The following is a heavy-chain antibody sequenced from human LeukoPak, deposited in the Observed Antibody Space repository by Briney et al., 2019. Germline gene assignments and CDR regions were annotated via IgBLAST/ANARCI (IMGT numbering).Heavy chain of an antibody. CDR3: AKESPYAVGGTGRFYYFDY. J-gene: IGHJ4*02. V-gene: IGHV3-23*01. CDR2: ISNSGRT. CDR1: GFTFSSYA. D-gene: IGHD1-26*01. Sequence: TGGSLRLSCAASGFTFSSYAISWVRQAPGKGLGWVSAISNSGRTYYTDSVKGRFTISRDNSKNTLHLQMNSLRAEDTAVYYCAKESPYAVGGTGRFYYFDYWGQGALVTVSS.